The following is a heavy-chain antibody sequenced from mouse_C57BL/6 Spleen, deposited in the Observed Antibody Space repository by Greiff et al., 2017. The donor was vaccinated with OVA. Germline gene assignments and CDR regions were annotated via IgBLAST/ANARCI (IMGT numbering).Heavy chain of an antibody. D-gene: IGHD1-1*01. J-gene: IGHJ1*03. CDR1: GYTFTSYW. CDR2: LDPNSGGT. Sequence: VQLQQPGAELVKPGASVKLSCKASGYTFTSYWMHWVKQRPGRGLEWIGRLDPNSGGTKYNEKFKSQATLTVDKPSSTAYMQLSSLTSEDSAVYYCASGDYYGSRYWYFDVWGTGTTVTVSS. V-gene: IGHV1-72*01. CDR3: ASGDYYGSRYWYFDV.